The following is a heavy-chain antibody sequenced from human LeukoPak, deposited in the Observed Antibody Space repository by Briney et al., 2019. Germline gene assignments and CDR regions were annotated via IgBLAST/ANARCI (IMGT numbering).Heavy chain of an antibody. D-gene: IGHD4-17*01. V-gene: IGHV3-20*04. J-gene: IGHJ6*03. Sequence: GGSLRLSCAASGFSFGDYDMSWVRQTPGKGLEWVSDINWNGGSTSYADSVKGRFTISRDNAKNSLYLQMNSLRAEDTALYYCARVAPNYGDYDPYYYYYYYMDVWGKGTTVTVSS. CDR1: GFSFGDYD. CDR2: INWNGGST. CDR3: ARVAPNYGDYDPYYYYYYYMDV.